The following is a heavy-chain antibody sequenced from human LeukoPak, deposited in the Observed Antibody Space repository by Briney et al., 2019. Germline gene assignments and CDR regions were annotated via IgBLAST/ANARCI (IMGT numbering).Heavy chain of an antibody. CDR3: TRTLKGGYFDY. Sequence: GGSLRLSCAASNFTFSNAWMNWVRQAPGMGLEWVGRIKTNTDGGTTDYAAPMKGRFAISRDDSENTLYLQMNSLKTEDTAVYYCTRTLKGGYFDYWGQGTLVTVSS. D-gene: IGHD2-8*01. V-gene: IGHV3-15*07. J-gene: IGHJ4*02. CDR2: IKTNTDGGTT. CDR1: NFTFSNAW.